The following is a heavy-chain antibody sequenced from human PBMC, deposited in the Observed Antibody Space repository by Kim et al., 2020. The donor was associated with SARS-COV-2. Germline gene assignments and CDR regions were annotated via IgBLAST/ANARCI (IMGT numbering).Heavy chain of an antibody. CDR1: GGSFSGYY. J-gene: IGHJ4*02. Sequence: SETLSLTCAVYGGSFSGYYWSWIRQPPGKGLEWIGEINHSGSTNYNPSLKSRVTISVDTSKNQFSLKLSSVTAADTAVYYCARRTALPLRRPFDYWGQGTLVTASS. V-gene: IGHV4-34*01. D-gene: IGHD1-26*01. CDR2: INHSGST. CDR3: ARRTALPLRRPFDY.